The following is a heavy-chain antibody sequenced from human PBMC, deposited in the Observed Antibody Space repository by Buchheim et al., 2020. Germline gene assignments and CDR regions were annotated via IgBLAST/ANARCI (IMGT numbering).Heavy chain of an antibody. CDR1: GGSISSGSYY. V-gene: IGHV4-61*02. J-gene: IGHJ4*02. CDR2: IYTSGST. D-gene: IGHD4-17*01. Sequence: QVQLQESGPGLVKPSQTLSLTCTVSGGSISSGSYYWSWIRQPAGKGLEWIGRIYTSGSTNYNPSLKSRVTISVDTSKNQFSLKLSSVTAADTAVYYCARVSTSYGDDAFDYWGQGTL. CDR3: ARVSTSYGDDAFDY.